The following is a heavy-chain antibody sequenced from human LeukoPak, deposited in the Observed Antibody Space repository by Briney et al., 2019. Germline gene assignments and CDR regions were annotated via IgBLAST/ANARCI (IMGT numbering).Heavy chain of an antibody. J-gene: IGHJ4*02. Sequence: ASVKVSCKASGYTFISYGFSWVRQAPGQGLEWMGWINAYNGNTNYAQKLQGRVTMTTDTSTSTAYMELRSLRFDDTAVYYCARRQGTTLSFDYWGQGTLVTVSS. CDR2: INAYNGNT. V-gene: IGHV1-18*01. CDR1: GYTFISYG. CDR3: ARRQGTTLSFDY. D-gene: IGHD1-1*01.